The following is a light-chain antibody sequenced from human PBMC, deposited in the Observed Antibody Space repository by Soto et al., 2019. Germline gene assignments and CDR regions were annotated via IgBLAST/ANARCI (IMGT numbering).Light chain of an antibody. V-gene: IGKV3-15*01. CDR2: GAS. Sequence: EIVMTQSPATLSVSPGERATLSCRASQSVSSNLAWYQQKPGQAPRLLIYGASTRATGIPARFSGSGSGTEFTLTISSLQSEDFAVYYCPQYNTWPPITFRQGTRLEIK. CDR1: QSVSSN. J-gene: IGKJ5*01. CDR3: PQYNTWPPIT.